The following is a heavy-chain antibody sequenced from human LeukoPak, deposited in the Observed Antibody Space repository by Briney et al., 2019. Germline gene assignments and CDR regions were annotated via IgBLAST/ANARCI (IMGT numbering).Heavy chain of an antibody. V-gene: IGHV3-21*01. CDR1: GFTFISYS. CDR3: ARDRYSGSYSAYYYYYMEV. J-gene: IGHJ6*03. CDR2: ISSISSYI. D-gene: IGHD1-26*01. Sequence: GASLRLSCPASGFTFISYSMNWARQAPGKGLEWVSSISSISSYIYYTDSVQGRFTISRDNAKKSLNLQMNSRRAEGTAVYYCARDRYSGSYSAYYYYYMEVWGKGATVSVSS.